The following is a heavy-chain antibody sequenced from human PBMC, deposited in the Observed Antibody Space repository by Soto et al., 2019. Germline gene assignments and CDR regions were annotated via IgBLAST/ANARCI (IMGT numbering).Heavy chain of an antibody. CDR2: KKSKIHMGMT. J-gene: IGHJ4*01. D-gene: IGHD3-22*01. CDR3: STDSYSDLTVVRLED. V-gene: IGHV3-15*07. CDR1: GFAFSKVC. Sequence: GGPLRLSYAAGGFAFSKVCINWVRQAPGKELEWVARKKSKIHMGMTYFAAPGKGRIDISRDDSKNGAYMEMNSLKIEDTAVYYCSTDSYSDLTVVRLEDWGHGILVTVSS.